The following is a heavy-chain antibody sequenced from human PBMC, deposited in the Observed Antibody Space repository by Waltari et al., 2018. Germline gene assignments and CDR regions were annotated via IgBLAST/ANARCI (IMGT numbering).Heavy chain of an antibody. CDR2: IYYNGNT. Sequence: QLQVQESGPGLVKPSETLSLTCTVSGGAITTTNYYWGWIRQPPGKGLEWIGSIYYNGNTNYTPSLKSRVTISADTSKNQFSRNLNSVTAADTAVYYCASLLTGDWGQGVLVTVSS. CDR3: ASLLTGD. D-gene: IGHD3-9*01. V-gene: IGHV4-39*01. CDR1: GGAITTTNYY. J-gene: IGHJ4*02.